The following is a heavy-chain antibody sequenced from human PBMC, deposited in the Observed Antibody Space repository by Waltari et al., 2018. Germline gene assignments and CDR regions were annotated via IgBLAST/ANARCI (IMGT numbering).Heavy chain of an antibody. CDR1: GGSISSGSYY. V-gene: IGHV4-61*02. CDR2: IYTSGST. D-gene: IGHD1-26*01. CDR3: ARDRGSYLDY. J-gene: IGHJ4*02. Sequence: QVQLQESGPGLVKPSQTLSLTCTVSGGSISSGSYYWSWIRQPAGKGLEWIGRIYTSGSTNYNPSLKSRVTISVDTSKNQFSLKLSSVTAADTAVYYCARDRGSYLDYWGQGTLVTVSS.